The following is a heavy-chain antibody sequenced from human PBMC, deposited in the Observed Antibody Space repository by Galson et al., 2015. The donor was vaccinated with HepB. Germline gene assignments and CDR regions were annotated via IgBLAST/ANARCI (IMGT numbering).Heavy chain of an antibody. CDR2: IYYSGST. D-gene: IGHD3-10*01. Sequence: ETLSLTCTVSGGSISSHYWSWIRQPPGKGLEWIGYIYYSGSTNYNPSLKSRVTISVDTSKNQFSLKLSSVTAADTAVYYCARGGYYGSDSYYNVLFLWGQGTLVTVSS. CDR3: ARGGYYGSDSYYNVLFL. J-gene: IGHJ4*02. V-gene: IGHV4-59*11. CDR1: GGSISSHY.